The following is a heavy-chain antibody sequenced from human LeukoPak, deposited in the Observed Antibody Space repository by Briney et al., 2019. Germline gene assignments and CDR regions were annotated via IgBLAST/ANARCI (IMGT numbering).Heavy chain of an antibody. V-gene: IGHV4-4*02. CDR2: IYHSGST. CDR1: GGSISSSNW. D-gene: IGHD2-2*01. J-gene: IGHJ4*02. CDR3: AREWVDCSSTSCYNYFDY. Sequence: SETLSLTCAVSGGSISSSNWWSWVRQPPGKGLEWIGEIYHSGSTYYNPSLKSRVTISVDRSKNQFSLKLSSVTAADTAVYYCAREWVDCSSTSCYNYFDYWGQGTLVTVSS.